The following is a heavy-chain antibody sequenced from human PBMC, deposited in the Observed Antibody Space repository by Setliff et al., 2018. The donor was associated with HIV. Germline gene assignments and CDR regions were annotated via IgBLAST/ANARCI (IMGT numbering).Heavy chain of an antibody. CDR1: GGSFSKYL. Sequence: GASVKVSCKTSGGSFSKYLFTWVRQAPGQGLEWMGGIIPFLGVRDYAQKFQGRVTITADESTRTGYMELRSLQSEDTAVYYCARYHYYDSSAYYIDLYYLDYWGQGTLVTVSS. J-gene: IGHJ4*02. V-gene: IGHV1-69*10. CDR2: IIPFLGVR. CDR3: ARYHYYDSSAYYIDLYYLDY. D-gene: IGHD3-22*01.